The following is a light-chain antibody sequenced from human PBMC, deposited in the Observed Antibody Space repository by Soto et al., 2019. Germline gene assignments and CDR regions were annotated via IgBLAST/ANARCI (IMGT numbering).Light chain of an antibody. CDR3: SSYTSSSTYV. V-gene: IGLV2-14*01. Sequence: QSVLTQPASVSGSPGQSITISCTGTSSDVGGYNYVSWYQQHPGKAPKLMIYEVSNRPSGVSNRFSDSKSGNTASLTISGLQAEDEADYYCSSYTSSSTYVLGTGTKLTVL. CDR2: EVS. CDR1: SSDVGGYNY. J-gene: IGLJ1*01.